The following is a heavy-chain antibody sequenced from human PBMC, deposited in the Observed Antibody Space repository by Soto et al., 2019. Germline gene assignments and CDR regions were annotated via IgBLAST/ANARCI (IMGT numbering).Heavy chain of an antibody. V-gene: IGHV1-8*02. CDR3: VSYGVAASY. CDR1: GYTFITYN. Sequence: GASVTLSFKAAGYTFITYNINLVCHAPGPGHEWMGWMNPNSGTTGYAHKFQDRLTLTRDTSVTTAYMEPSSLTSDDTAASVCVSYGVAASYWGAGTQVTVS. J-gene: IGHJ4*02. D-gene: IGHD2-8*01. CDR2: MNPNSGTT.